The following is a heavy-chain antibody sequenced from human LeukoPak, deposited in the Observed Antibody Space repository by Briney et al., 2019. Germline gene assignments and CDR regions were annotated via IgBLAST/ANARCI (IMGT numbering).Heavy chain of an antibody. Sequence: GGSLRLSCAASGFTFSSYSMNWVRQAPGKGLEWVSYIRSSSSTIYYADSVKGRFTISRDNAKNSLYLQMNSLRAEDTAVYYCARGVHYGSGSYNYWGQGTLVTVSS. D-gene: IGHD3-10*01. CDR2: IRSSSSTI. V-gene: IGHV3-48*04. J-gene: IGHJ4*02. CDR1: GFTFSSYS. CDR3: ARGVHYGSGSYNY.